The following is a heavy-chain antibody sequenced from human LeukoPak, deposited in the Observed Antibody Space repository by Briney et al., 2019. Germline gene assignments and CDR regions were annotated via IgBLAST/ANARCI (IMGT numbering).Heavy chain of an antibody. D-gene: IGHD6-19*01. CDR1: GFTFSSYA. V-gene: IGHV3-23*01. CDR2: ISGSGGST. Sequence: PGGSLRLSCAASGFTFSSYAMSWVRQAPGKGLEWVSAISGSGGSTYYADSVKGRFTISRDNSKNTLYLQMNSLRAEDTAVYYCAKDGGYSSGWYRDFDYWGQGTLVTVSS. CDR3: AKDGGYSSGWYRDFDY. J-gene: IGHJ4*02.